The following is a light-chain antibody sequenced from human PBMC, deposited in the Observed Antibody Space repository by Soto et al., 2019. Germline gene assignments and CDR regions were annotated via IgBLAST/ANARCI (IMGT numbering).Light chain of an antibody. V-gene: IGLV4-69*01. CDR1: SGHSSYA. CDR3: QTWGTGIQL. Sequence: QSVLTQSPSASASLGASVKLTCTLSSGHSSYAIAWHQQQPEKGPRYLMKLNSDGSHSKGDGIPDRFSGSSSGAERYLTISSLQSEDEADYYCQTWGTGIQLFDGGTKLTVL. J-gene: IGLJ2*01. CDR2: LNSDGSH.